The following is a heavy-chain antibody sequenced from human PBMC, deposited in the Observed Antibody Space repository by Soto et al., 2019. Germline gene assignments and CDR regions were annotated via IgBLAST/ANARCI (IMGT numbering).Heavy chain of an antibody. CDR1: GFIFTNYA. Sequence: PGGSLRLSCAASGFIFTNYAMNWVRQAPGKGLEWVSVIGGRGNSAYYADSVQGRFTISRDNSKNTLSLQMSCLTADDTAIYYCVREGRGSFDFWGRGTMVTVSS. D-gene: IGHD5-12*01. CDR2: IGGRGNSA. J-gene: IGHJ3*01. CDR3: VREGRGSFDF. V-gene: IGHV3-23*01.